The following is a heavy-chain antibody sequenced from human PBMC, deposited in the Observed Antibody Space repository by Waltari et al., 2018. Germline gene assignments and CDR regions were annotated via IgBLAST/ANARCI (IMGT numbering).Heavy chain of an antibody. D-gene: IGHD3-22*01. CDR1: GFTFSSYA. J-gene: IGHJ4*02. CDR2: IYSGGSST. CDR3: AKGRGGYDY. V-gene: IGHV3-23*03. Sequence: EVQLLESGGGLVQPGGSLRLSCAASGFTFSSYALSWVRQAPGKGLEWVSVIYSGGSSTYYADSVKGRFTISRDNSKNTLYLQMNSLRAEDTAVYYCAKGRGGYDYWGQGTLVTVSS.